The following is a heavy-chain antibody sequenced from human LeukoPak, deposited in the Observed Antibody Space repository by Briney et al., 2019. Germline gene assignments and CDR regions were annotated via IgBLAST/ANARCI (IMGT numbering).Heavy chain of an antibody. CDR3: ARGVGSGSRLRAGDY. CDR1: GFTVSSNY. Sequence: GGSPRLSCAASGFTVSSNYMSWVRQAPGKGLEWVSVIYSGGSTYYADSVKGRFTISRDNSKNTLYLQMNSLRAEDTAVYYCARGVGSGSRLRAGDYWGQGTLVTVSS. V-gene: IGHV3-53*01. CDR2: IYSGGST. D-gene: IGHD1-26*01. J-gene: IGHJ4*02.